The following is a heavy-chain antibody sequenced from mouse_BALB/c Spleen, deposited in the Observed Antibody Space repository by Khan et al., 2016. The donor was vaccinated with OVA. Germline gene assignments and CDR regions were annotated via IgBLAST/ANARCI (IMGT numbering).Heavy chain of an antibody. CDR2: ISYDGNN. J-gene: IGHJ1*01. V-gene: IGHV3-6*02. Sequence: EVQLQESGPGPVKPSQSLSLTCSVTGYSVTSGYYWSWIRQFPGNRLEWMGYISYDGNNNYNPSLKNPISITRDTSKNQYFLRLNSVTTEDTATYYCTRAPWEGYFDVWGAGTTVTVSS. CDR3: TRAPWEGYFDV. D-gene: IGHD4-1*01. CDR1: GYSVTSGYY.